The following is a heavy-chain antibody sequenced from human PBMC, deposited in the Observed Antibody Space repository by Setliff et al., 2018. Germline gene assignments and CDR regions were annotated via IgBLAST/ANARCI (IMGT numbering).Heavy chain of an antibody. D-gene: IGHD5-12*01. J-gene: IGHJ4*02. CDR3: AREGRFGYSGYDCAFDY. CDR1: GGSISDNNYY. CDR2: ISHSGNK. Sequence: SETLSLTCTVSGGSISDNNYYWGWIRQSPGEALEWIGGISHSGNKYFNPSFRSRVTIPVDMSKNLFSLNIDSVTAADTAVYYCAREGRFGYSGYDCAFDYWGQGMLVTVSS. V-gene: IGHV4-39*02.